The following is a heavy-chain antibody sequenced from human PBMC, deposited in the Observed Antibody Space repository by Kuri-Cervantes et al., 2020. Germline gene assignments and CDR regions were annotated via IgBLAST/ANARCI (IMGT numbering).Heavy chain of an antibody. Sequence: SVKVSCKASGGTFSSYAISWVRQAPGQGLEWMGGIIPIFGTANYAQKFQGRVAITADKSTSTAYMELSSLRSEDTAVYYCASSPHCSGGSCYWFDPWGQGTLVTVSS. CDR3: ASSPHCSGGSCYWFDP. J-gene: IGHJ5*02. CDR2: IIPIFGTA. D-gene: IGHD2-15*01. CDR1: GGTFSSYA. V-gene: IGHV1-69*06.